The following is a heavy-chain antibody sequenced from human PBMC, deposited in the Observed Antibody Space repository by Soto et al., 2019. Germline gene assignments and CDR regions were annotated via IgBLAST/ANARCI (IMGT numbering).Heavy chain of an antibody. CDR1: GYTFTSYG. CDR2: ISAYNGNT. V-gene: IGHV1-18*01. D-gene: IGHD2-2*01. CDR3: ARDPWGGCSSTSCPQDY. Sequence: EASVKVSCKASGYTFTSYGISWVQQAPGQGLEWMGWISAYNGNTNYAQKLQGRVTMTTDTSTSTAYMELRSLRSDDTAVYYCARDPWGGCSSTSCPQDYWGQGTLVTVSS. J-gene: IGHJ4*02.